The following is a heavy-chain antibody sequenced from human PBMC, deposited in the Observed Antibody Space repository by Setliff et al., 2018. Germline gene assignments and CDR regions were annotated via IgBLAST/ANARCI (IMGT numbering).Heavy chain of an antibody. CDR3: ARRGYGGYIYGSFDS. Sequence: GESLKISCKATGYTFTNYLIAWVRQVPGKGLEWMGIIDPSDSYTNYSPSFEGQVTMSLDKSLSTAYLQWSSLKASDSGKYYCARRGYGGYIYGSFDSWGQGTLVTVSS. CDR1: GYTFTNYL. V-gene: IGHV5-51*01. J-gene: IGHJ5*01. CDR2: IDPSDSYT. D-gene: IGHD5-18*01.